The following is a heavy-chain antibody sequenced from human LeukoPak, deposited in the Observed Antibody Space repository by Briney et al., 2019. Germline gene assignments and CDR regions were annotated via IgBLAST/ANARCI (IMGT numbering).Heavy chain of an antibody. J-gene: IGHJ5*02. D-gene: IGHD2-2*01. CDR2: ISSSSTYI. Sequence: GGSLRLSCAASGFTFSSYSMNWVRQAPGKGLEWVSSISSSSTYIYYADSVKGRFTISRDNAKNSLYLQMNSLRAEDTAVYYCAKSGYCSSTSCYVLDWFDPWGQGTLVTVSS. CDR1: GFTFSSYS. CDR3: AKSGYCSSTSCYVLDWFDP. V-gene: IGHV3-21*01.